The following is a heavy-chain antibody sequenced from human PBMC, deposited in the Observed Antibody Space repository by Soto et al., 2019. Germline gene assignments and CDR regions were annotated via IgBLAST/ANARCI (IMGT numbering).Heavy chain of an antibody. J-gene: IGHJ3*01. V-gene: IGHV1-69*01. D-gene: IGHD4-17*01. CDR3: ARLLDYGGNSFGAFDV. CDR1: GGTFSTSA. Sequence: QVHLVQSGAEVRKPGSSVKVSCKASGGTFSTSATTWVRQAPGTGLEWMGGIIPIIDTSQYEQKFQGRVTITADESTDTAYMEVSSLRSEDTAVYYCARLLDYGGNSFGAFDVWGPGTVVTVS. CDR2: IIPIIDTS.